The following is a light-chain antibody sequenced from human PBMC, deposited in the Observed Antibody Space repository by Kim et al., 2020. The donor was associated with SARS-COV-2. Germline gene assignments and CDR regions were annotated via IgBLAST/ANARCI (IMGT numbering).Light chain of an antibody. CDR3: LQHDSYPLT. Sequence: ASVGDRVTITCRASQGISSDLAWFQQKPGQVPKRLIYAASTLQSGVPSRFSGSGSGTEFTLTISSLQPEDFATYYCLQHDSYPLTFGGGTKVDIK. CDR1: QGISSD. V-gene: IGKV1-17*03. J-gene: IGKJ4*01. CDR2: AAS.